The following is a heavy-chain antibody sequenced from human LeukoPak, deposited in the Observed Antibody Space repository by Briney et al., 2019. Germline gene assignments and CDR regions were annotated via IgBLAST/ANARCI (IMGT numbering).Heavy chain of an antibody. D-gene: IGHD3-22*01. Sequence: GESLKISCKGSGYTFTNYWIGWVRQMPRKILEYMGNIYPGDSDTRYSPSFEGPRTISVDNSISTASLQWRRLKASDTAMYYCATRPLRSSGYYFDYWCQGTVVTVSS. J-gene: IGHJ4*02. CDR2: IYPGDSDT. CDR1: GYTFTNYW. CDR3: ATRPLRSSGYYFDY. V-gene: IGHV5-51*01.